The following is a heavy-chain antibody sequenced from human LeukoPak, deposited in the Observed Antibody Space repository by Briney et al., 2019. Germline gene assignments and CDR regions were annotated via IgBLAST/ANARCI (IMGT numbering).Heavy chain of an antibody. Sequence: GGSLRLSCAASGFTFSSYAMSWVRQAPGKGLEWVSAISGSGGSTYYADSVKGRFTISRDNSKNTLYLQMNSLRAEDTAFYYCARGVPSDYDFWNDHVYYMDVWGKGTTVTVSS. V-gene: IGHV3-23*01. D-gene: IGHD3-3*01. CDR2: ISGSGGST. CDR3: ARGVPSDYDFWNDHVYYMDV. J-gene: IGHJ6*03. CDR1: GFTFSSYA.